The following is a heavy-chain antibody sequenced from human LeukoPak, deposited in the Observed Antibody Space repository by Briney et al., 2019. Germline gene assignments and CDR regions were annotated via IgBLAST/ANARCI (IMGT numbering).Heavy chain of an antibody. CDR3: ARRYYYGSGTFDY. CDR2: IYYSGST. Sequence: SETLSLTCTVSGGSISSGGYYWSCIRQHPGKGLEWIGYIYYSGSTYYNPSLKSRVTISVDTSKNQFSLRLSSVTAADTAVYYCARRYYYGSGTFDYWGQGTLVTVSS. D-gene: IGHD3-10*01. J-gene: IGHJ4*02. CDR1: GGSISSGGYY. V-gene: IGHV4-31*03.